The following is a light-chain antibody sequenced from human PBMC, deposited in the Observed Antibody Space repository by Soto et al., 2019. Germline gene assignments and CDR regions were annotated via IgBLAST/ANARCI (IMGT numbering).Light chain of an antibody. CDR1: QSVSSTY. Sequence: EVVLTQSPGTLSLSPGERATPSCRASQSVSSTYLAWYQQRPGQAPRLLIYGASTRATDIPDRISGSGSGTDFTLTVSRLEPEDFAVYYCQHYGSTPWSFGQGTKVEIK. CDR3: QHYGSTPWS. J-gene: IGKJ1*01. V-gene: IGKV3-20*01. CDR2: GAS.